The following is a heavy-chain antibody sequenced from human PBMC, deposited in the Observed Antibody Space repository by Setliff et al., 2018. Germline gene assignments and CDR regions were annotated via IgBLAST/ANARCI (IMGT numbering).Heavy chain of an antibody. CDR3: VTSTIIIYYFDF. J-gene: IGHJ4*02. D-gene: IGHD3-10*01. V-gene: IGHV3-23*01. CDR2: TTGSGGDR. Sequence: GGSLRLPCVASEFTFSRYFMTWVRQAPGKGLEWVSSTTGSGGDRDYADSVKGRFTISRDNSKNTLYLQMNSLRAEDTAVYYCVTSTIIIYYFDFWGQGTPVTVSS. CDR1: EFTFSRYF.